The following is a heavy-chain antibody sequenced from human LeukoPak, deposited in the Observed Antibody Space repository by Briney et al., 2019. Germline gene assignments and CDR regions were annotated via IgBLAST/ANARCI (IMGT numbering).Heavy chain of an antibody. D-gene: IGHD2-2*02. Sequence: GGSLRLSCAASGFTFSGSAMHWVRQASGKGLEWVGRIRSKANSYATAYAASVKGRFTISRDNSKSTLYLQMNSLRAEDTAVYYCAKPDCSYSDCYRPTYWGQGTLVTVSS. V-gene: IGHV3-73*01. CDR3: AKPDCSYSDCYRPTY. J-gene: IGHJ4*02. CDR1: GFTFSGSA. CDR2: IRSKANSYAT.